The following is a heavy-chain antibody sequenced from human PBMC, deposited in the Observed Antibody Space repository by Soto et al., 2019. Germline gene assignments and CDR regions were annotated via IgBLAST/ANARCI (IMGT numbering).Heavy chain of an antibody. D-gene: IGHD6-19*01. V-gene: IGHV1-69*13. Sequence: SVKVSCKASGGTFSSYAISWVRQAPGQGLEWMGGIIPIFGTANYAQKFQGRVTITADESTSTAYMELSSLRSEDTAVYYCARARIAVAGSNYGMDVWGQGTTVTVSS. CDR1: GGTFSSYA. J-gene: IGHJ6*02. CDR2: IIPIFGTA. CDR3: ARARIAVAGSNYGMDV.